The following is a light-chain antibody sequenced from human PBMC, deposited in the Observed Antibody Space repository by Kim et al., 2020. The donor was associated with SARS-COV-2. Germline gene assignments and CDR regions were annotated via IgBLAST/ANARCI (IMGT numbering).Light chain of an antibody. J-gene: IGLJ1*01. CDR1: TLRRYH. V-gene: IGLV3-19*01. CDR2: GKD. CDR3: NARDDSGNHYV. Sequence: AWGQTVSITCQGDTLRRYHASWYQQRPGQAPVLVIYGKDRRPSGIPDRFSGSSSGDTTSLTITGAQAEDEADFYCNARDDSGNHYVFGPGTKVTVL.